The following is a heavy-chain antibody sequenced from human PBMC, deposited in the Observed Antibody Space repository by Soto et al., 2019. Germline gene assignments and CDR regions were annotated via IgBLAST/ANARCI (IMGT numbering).Heavy chain of an antibody. D-gene: IGHD1-26*01. CDR3: ARYGEVRATWYFDL. J-gene: IGHJ2*01. CDR1: GFTFSSYA. CDR2: ISYDGSNK. V-gene: IGHV3-30-3*01. Sequence: QVQLVESGGGVVQPGRSLRLSCAASGFTFSSYAMHWVRQAPGKGLEWVAVISYDGSNKYYADSVKGRFTISRDNSKNTLYLQMNSLRAEDTAVYYCARYGEVRATWYFDLWGRGTLVTVSS.